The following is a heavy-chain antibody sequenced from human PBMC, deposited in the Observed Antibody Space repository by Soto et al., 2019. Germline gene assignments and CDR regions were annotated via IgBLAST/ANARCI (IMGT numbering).Heavy chain of an antibody. J-gene: IGHJ4*02. CDR3: TRAFRAYYDFWSGLDY. CDR2: IRSKAYGGTT. Sequence: GGSLRLSCTASGFTFGDYAMSWFRQAPGKGLEWVGFIRSKAYGGTTEYAASVKGRFTISRDDSKSIAYLQMNSLKTEDTAVYYCTRAFRAYYDFWSGLDYWGQGTLVTVSS. D-gene: IGHD3-3*01. V-gene: IGHV3-49*03. CDR1: GFTFGDYA.